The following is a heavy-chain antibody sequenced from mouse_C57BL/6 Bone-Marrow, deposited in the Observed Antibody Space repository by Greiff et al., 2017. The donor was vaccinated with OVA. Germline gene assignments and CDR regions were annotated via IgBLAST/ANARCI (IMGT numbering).Heavy chain of an antibody. D-gene: IGHD1-1*01. Sequence: EVQGVESGGDLVKPGGSLKLSCAASGFTFSGYAMSWVRQTPEKRLEWVATISDGGSYTYHPDNVKGRFTISRDNAKNNLYLQMSDLKSEDTAMYYCARGVITGPHYWGQGTTLTVSS. CDR1: GFTFSGYA. J-gene: IGHJ2*01. CDR3: ARGVITGPHY. CDR2: ISDGGSYT. V-gene: IGHV5-4*01.